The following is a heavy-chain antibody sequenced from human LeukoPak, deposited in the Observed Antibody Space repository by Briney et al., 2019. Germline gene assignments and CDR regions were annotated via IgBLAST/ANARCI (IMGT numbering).Heavy chain of an antibody. J-gene: IGHJ5*02. CDR2: IKPDGSQT. D-gene: IGHD3-16*01. CDR3: AKDDNYIRFLS. CDR1: GFIFSHYW. Sequence: PGGSLRLSCSASGFIFSHYWMNWVRQAPGKGLEWVANIKPDGSQTDYVDSVKGRFTISRDNSKNTLYLQMNSLRAEDTAVYYCAKDDNYIRFLSWGQGTLVTVSS. V-gene: IGHV3-7*03.